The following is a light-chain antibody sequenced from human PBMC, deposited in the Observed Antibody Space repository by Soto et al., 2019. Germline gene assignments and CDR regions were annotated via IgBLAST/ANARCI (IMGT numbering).Light chain of an antibody. J-gene: IGKJ1*01. V-gene: IGKV3-15*01. CDR3: QQYSDWPTT. CDR2: GTS. Sequence: EVVMTQSPASLSVSPGETATLSCWASQSVSTKVAWYQLRPGQAPRLLIYGTSTRPTGIPARFSNSGSGTAFTLTISGLESEDFAVYFCQQYSDWPTTFGQGTKVEI. CDR1: QSVSTK.